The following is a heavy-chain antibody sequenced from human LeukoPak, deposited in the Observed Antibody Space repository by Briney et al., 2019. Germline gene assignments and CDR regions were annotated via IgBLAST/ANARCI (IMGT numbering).Heavy chain of an antibody. V-gene: IGHV3-7*01. D-gene: IGHD3-22*01. CDR1: GFTFSNYW. CDR2: IQQHGSET. J-gene: IGHJ4*02. CDR3: ARAHYSSFDY. Sequence: PGGSLRLSCEGSGFTFSNYWMSWVRQARGKGLEWVANIQQHGSETYYGDSVKGRFTISRDNAKNSLYLQSLYLQMNSLRAEDTAVYYCARAHYSSFDYWGQGTLVTVSS.